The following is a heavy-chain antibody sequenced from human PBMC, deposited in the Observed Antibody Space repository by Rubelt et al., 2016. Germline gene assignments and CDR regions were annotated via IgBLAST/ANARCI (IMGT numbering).Heavy chain of an antibody. Sequence: GLVKPSETLSLTCTVSGGSISSYYWSWIRQPPGKGLEWIGYIYYSGGTNYNPSLESRVVISVDTSKNQFSLRLSSVTAADTAIYYCARLFSGSIYDDYEGSSDSWGQGTRVAVSS. CDR3: ARLFSGSIYDDYEGSSDS. J-gene: IGHJ4*02. D-gene: IGHD4-17*01. V-gene: IGHV4-59*01. CDR1: GGSISSYY. CDR2: IYYSGGT.